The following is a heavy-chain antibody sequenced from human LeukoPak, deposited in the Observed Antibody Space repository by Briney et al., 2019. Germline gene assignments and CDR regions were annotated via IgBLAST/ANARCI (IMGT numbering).Heavy chain of an antibody. D-gene: IGHD1-1*01. J-gene: IGHJ4*02. CDR3: ARDGNDVKDC. V-gene: IGHV1-18*01. CDR2: ISSHNDNA. Sequence: ASVKVSCKASGYILTNYGISWVRQAPGQGLEWVGWISSHNDNAHYAQKFQGRVTMTTDTSTSTVYMELRSLRSDGTAMYYCARDGNDVKDCWGQGTLVTVSS. CDR1: GYILTNYG.